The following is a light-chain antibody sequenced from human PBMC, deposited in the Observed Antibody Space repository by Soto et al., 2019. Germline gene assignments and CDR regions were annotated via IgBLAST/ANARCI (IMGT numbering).Light chain of an antibody. CDR2: AAS. V-gene: IGKV1-27*01. J-gene: IGKJ1*01. CDR3: QNYNGAPWT. Sequence: DIQMTQSPSSLSASVGDRVTITCRARQGISTYLVWYQQKPGTVPKLLIFAASTLQSWVPSRFSGSGSGTDFTLTISRLQPEDVATYDCQNYNGAPWTFGQGTKVEIK. CDR1: QGISTY.